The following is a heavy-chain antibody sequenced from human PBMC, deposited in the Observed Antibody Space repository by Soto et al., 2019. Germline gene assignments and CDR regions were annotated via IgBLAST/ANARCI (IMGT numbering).Heavy chain of an antibody. CDR1: GYTFTSYA. J-gene: IGHJ4*02. Sequence: QVQLVQSGAEVKKPGASVKVSCKASGYTFTSYAMHWVRQAPGQRLEWMGWINAGNGNTKYSQKFQGRVTITRDTSASTAYMELSSLRSDDTAVYYCARGNDFWDWGQGTLVTVSS. V-gene: IGHV1-3*01. CDR2: INAGNGNT. D-gene: IGHD3-3*01. CDR3: ARGNDFWD.